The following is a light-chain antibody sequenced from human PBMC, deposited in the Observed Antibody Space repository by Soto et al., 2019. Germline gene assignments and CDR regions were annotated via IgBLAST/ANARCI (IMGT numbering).Light chain of an antibody. V-gene: IGLV6-57*04. Sequence: NFMLTQTHSVSESPGKTVTISCTRSSGSIASNYVQWYQQRPGSAPTTVIYADNQRPSGVPDRFSGSIDSSSNSASLAISGLKTEDEADYYCQSYDASNVIFGGGTQLTVL. CDR1: SGSIASNY. J-gene: IGLJ2*01. CDR2: ADN. CDR3: QSYDASNVI.